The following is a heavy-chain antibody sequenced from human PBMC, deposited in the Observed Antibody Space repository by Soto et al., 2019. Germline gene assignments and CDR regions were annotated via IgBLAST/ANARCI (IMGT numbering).Heavy chain of an antibody. D-gene: IGHD2-15*01. CDR3: ARGSTDCSGGSCYSYYYYYYMDV. J-gene: IGHJ6*03. V-gene: IGHV1-2*04. CDR2: INPNSGGT. Sequence: ASVKVSCKASGYTFTGYYMHWVRQAPGQGLEWMGWINPNSGGTNYAQKFQGWVTMTRDTSISTAYMELSRLRSDDTAVYYCARGSTDCSGGSCYSYYYYYYMDVWGKGTTVTVSS. CDR1: GYTFTGYY.